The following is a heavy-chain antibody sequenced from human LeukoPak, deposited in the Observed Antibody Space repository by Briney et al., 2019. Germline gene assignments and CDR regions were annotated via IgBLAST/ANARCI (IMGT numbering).Heavy chain of an antibody. J-gene: IGHJ4*02. Sequence: GSLRLSCAASGFTFSSYEMNWVRQAPGKGLEWVAVISYDGSNKYYADSVKGRFTISRDNSKNTLYLQMNSLRAEDTAVYYCARGTHIVVVTGGFDYWGQGTLVTVSS. CDR1: GFTFSSYE. V-gene: IGHV3-30*04. CDR3: ARGTHIVVVTGGFDY. D-gene: IGHD2-21*02. CDR2: ISYDGSNK.